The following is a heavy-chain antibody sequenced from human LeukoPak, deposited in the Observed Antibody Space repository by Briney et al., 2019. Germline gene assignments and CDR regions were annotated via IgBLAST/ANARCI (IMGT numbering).Heavy chain of an antibody. Sequence: ASVKVSCKASGYTFTSYGISWVRQAPGQGLEWMGWISAYNGNTNYAQKLQGRVTMTTDTSTSTAYMELRSLRSDDTAVYYCARDWSGSYLLGRHDAFDIWGQGTMVTVSS. CDR1: GYTFTSYG. CDR2: ISAYNGNT. V-gene: IGHV1-18*01. J-gene: IGHJ3*02. CDR3: ARDWSGSYLLGRHDAFDI. D-gene: IGHD1-26*01.